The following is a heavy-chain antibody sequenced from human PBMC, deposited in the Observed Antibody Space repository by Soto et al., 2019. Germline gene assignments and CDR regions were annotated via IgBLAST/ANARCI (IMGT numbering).Heavy chain of an antibody. Sequence: QVQLVQSGAEVKKPGSSVKVSCKASGGTFNRYAISWLRQAPGQGPEWMEGITPMFGTGNYAQKFQGRVTITADESTTTVHMELRRLTCEDTAVYYCAQTLGSAVAGPGRFDLWGRGTRVIVSS. CDR2: ITPMFGTG. V-gene: IGHV1-69*12. CDR3: AQTLGSAVAGPGRFDL. J-gene: IGHJ2*01. CDR1: GGTFNRYA. D-gene: IGHD6-19*01.